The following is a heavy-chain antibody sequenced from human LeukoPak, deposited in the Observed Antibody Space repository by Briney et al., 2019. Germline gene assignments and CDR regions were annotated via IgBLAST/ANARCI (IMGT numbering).Heavy chain of an antibody. J-gene: IGHJ4*02. CDR3: ARDLSGYAPDGY. CDR1: GFTFSSYA. D-gene: IGHD5-12*01. V-gene: IGHV3-30*04. Sequence: GGSLRLSCAASGFTFSSYAMHWVRQAPGKGLEWVAVISYDGSNKYYADSVMGRFTISRDNSKNTLYLQMNSLRAEDTAVYYCARDLSGYAPDGYWGQGTLVTVSS. CDR2: ISYDGSNK.